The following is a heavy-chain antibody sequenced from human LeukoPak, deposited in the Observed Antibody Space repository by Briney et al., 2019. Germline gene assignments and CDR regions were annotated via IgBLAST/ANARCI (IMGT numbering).Heavy chain of an antibody. V-gene: IGHV1-46*01. CDR2: INPSGGST. D-gene: IGHD3-22*01. Sequence: GASVKVSCKASGYTFTNYYIHWVRQAPGQGLEWMGMINPSGGSTVYAQMLQGRLTMTRDLSSRTVYMELNSLTSEDTAVYYCARGRTTQSYASSGFYPRDYWGQGTVVTVSS. CDR1: GYTFTNYY. J-gene: IGHJ4*02. CDR3: ARGRTTQSYASSGFYPRDY.